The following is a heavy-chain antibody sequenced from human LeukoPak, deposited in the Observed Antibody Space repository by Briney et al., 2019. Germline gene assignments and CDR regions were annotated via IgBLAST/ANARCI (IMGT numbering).Heavy chain of an antibody. CDR1: GFTFSSYA. CDR2: ISDNSDDI. Sequence: PGGSLRLSCAASGFTFSSYAMSWVRQAPGKGLEWVSTISDNSDDIYYADSVKGRFIISRDNSKNTLHLQMNSLRAEDTAVYYCAKDSSYGDYVGDYWGQGTLVTVSS. J-gene: IGHJ4*02. V-gene: IGHV3-23*01. D-gene: IGHD4-17*01. CDR3: AKDSSYGDYVGDY.